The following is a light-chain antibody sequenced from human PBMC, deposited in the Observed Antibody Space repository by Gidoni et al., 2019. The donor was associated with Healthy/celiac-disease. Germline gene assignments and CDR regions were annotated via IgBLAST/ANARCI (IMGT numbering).Light chain of an antibody. J-gene: IGKJ2*01. CDR3: QQYGGSPAAYT. CDR1: QSVYSNY. V-gene: IGKV3-20*01. Sequence: EIVLTQSPGTLSLSPGDRATLSCRASQSVYSNYFAWYQQRPGHSPRLLIYGASNRATGIPERFSGIGSGTDFTLSISRLEPEDFGVYYCQQYGGSPAAYTFGQXTKLEIK. CDR2: GAS.